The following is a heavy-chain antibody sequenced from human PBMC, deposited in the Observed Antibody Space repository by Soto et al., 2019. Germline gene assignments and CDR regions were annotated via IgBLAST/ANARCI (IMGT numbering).Heavy chain of an antibody. J-gene: IGHJ6*03. CDR2: ISSSSSTI. CDR1: GFTFSSYS. Sequence: GGSLRLSCAASGFTFSSYSMNWVRQAPGKGLEWVSYISSSSSTIYYADSVKGRFTISRDNAKNSLYLQMNSLRAEDTAVYYCARDHSQYCSGGSCYYYYYMDVWGKGTTVTVSS. D-gene: IGHD2-15*01. V-gene: IGHV3-48*01. CDR3: ARDHSQYCSGGSCYYYYYMDV.